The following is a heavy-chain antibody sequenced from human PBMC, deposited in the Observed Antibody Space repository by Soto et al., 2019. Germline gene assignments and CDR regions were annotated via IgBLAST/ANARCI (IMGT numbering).Heavy chain of an antibody. CDR3: ARDVNGGFCGA. Sequence: EVQLVESGGGLVKPGGSLRLSCAASGFTFSSYSMNWVRQAPGKGLEWVSTISSRNNDMYYVDSVKGRFTISRDNARNSVYLQMNSLRDDDTAVYYCARDVNGGFCGAWGQGNLVTVSS. D-gene: IGHD2-21*01. CDR1: GFTFSSYS. J-gene: IGHJ5*02. V-gene: IGHV3-21*01. CDR2: ISSRNNDM.